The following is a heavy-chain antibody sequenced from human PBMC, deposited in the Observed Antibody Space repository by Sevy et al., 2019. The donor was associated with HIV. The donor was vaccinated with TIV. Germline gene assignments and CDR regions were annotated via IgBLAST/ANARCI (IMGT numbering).Heavy chain of an antibody. CDR1: GFSFSTSGVG. CDR3: AHRRSKGITITEFDY. Sequence: SGPTLVKPTQTLTLTCTFSGFSFSTSGVGVGWIRQPPGKALEWLALIYWDDDKRYSPSLKSRLTITKDTSKDQVVLKMANMDPVDTSTYYCAHRRSKGITITEFDYWGQGTLVTVSS. D-gene: IGHD3-9*01. V-gene: IGHV2-5*02. CDR2: IYWDDDK. J-gene: IGHJ4*02.